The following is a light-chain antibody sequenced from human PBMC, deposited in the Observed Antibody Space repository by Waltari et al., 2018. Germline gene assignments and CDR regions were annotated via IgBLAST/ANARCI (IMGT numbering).Light chain of an antibody. J-gene: IGLJ3*02. Sequence: QPVLTQPPSASASLGASVTLTCTLSSGYSNYKVDWYQQRPGQGPRFVVRVGTGGIVGAKGDGIPDRCSGLGSGLNRYLTIKNIQEEDESDYHCGADHGSGSNFVWVFGGGTKLTVL. CDR3: GADHGSGSNFVWV. V-gene: IGLV9-49*01. CDR1: SGYSNYK. CDR2: VGTGGIVG.